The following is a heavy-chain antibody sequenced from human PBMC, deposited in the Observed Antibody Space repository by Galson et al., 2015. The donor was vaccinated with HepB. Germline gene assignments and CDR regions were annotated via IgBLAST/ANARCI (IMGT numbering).Heavy chain of an antibody. D-gene: IGHD3-22*01. CDR1: GFTFSSYS. V-gene: IGHV3-21*01. Sequence: SLRLSCAASGFTFSSYSMNWVRQAPGKGLEWVSSISSSSYIYYADSVKGRFTISRDNAKNSLYLQMNSLRAEDTAVYYCARDWNTDYYDSSGYYDAFDIWGQGTMVTVSS. CDR3: ARDWNTDYYDSSGYYDAFDI. CDR2: ISSSSYI. J-gene: IGHJ3*02.